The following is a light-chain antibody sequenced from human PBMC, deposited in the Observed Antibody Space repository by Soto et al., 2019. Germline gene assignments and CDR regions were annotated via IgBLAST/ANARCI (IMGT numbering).Light chain of an antibody. CDR1: QSISNY. CDR3: QQSYSTPQELT. V-gene: IGKV1-39*01. CDR2: AAS. J-gene: IGKJ4*01. Sequence: DIPMTQSPSSLSASVGDRVTITCRASQSISNYLTWYQQKPGNAPKLLIYAASSLQSGVPSRFSGSGSGTDFTLPISSLQPEDFATYYCQQSYSTPQELTFGGGTKVEI.